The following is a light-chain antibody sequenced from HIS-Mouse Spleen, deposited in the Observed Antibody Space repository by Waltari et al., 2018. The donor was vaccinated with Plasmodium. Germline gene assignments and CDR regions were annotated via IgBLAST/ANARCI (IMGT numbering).Light chain of an antibody. Sequence: QPVLTQPPPSSASPGESARLTCTLPSDVNVGSYNIYWFHQNPGSPPRYLLYYDSDSVKGQGSGVPSRFSGSKDASANTGILLISGLQSEDEADYYCMIWPSNASGVFGGGTKLTVL. CDR2: YDSDSVK. CDR1: SDVNVGSYN. CDR3: MIWPSNASGV. V-gene: IGLV5-37*01. J-gene: IGLJ3*02.